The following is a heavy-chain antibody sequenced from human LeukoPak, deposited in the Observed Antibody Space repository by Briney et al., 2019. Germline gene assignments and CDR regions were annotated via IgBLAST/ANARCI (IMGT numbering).Heavy chain of an antibody. V-gene: IGHV4-34*01. CDR1: GGSFSGYY. CDR3: ARGNRENYYYGMDV. CDR2: INHSGST. D-gene: IGHD1-14*01. Sequence: SETLSLTCAVYGGSFSGYYWSWLRQPPGKGLEWIGEINHSGSTNYNPSLKSRVTISVDTSKNQFSLKLSSVTAADTAVYYCARGNRENYYYGMDVWGQGTTVTASS. J-gene: IGHJ6*02.